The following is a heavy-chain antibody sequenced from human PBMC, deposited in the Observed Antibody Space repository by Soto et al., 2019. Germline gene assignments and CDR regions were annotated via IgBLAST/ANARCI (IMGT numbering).Heavy chain of an antibody. CDR3: ARHRMVRGVDVSFDP. Sequence: SETLSLTCTVSGGSISSSSYYWGWIRQPPGKGLEWIGSIYYSGSTYYNPSLKSRVTISVDTSKNQFSLKLSSVTAADTAVYYCARHRMVRGVDVSFDPWGQGTLVTVSS. D-gene: IGHD3-10*01. CDR1: GGSISSSSYY. CDR2: IYYSGST. J-gene: IGHJ5*02. V-gene: IGHV4-39*01.